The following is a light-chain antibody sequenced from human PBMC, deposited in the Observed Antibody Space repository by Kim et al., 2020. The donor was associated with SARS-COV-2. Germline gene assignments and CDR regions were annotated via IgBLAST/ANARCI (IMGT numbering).Light chain of an antibody. CDR1: SSDVGGYNY. J-gene: IGLJ1*01. CDR3: SSYTSSSTLDYV. CDR2: DVS. V-gene: IGLV2-14*03. Sequence: QSVLTQPASVSGSPGQPITISCTGTSSDVGGYNYVSWYQHHPGKAPKLMIYDVSNRPSGVSNRFSGSKSGNTASLTISGLRAEDEADYYCSSYTSSSTLDYVFGTGTKVTVL.